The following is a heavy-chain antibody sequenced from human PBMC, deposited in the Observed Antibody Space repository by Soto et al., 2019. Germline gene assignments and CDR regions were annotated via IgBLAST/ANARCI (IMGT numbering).Heavy chain of an antibody. Sequence: GGSLRLSCAASGFTFSSYAMHWVRQAPGKGLEWVAVISYDGSNKYYADSVKGRFTISRDNSKNTLYLQMNSLRAEDTAVYYCAGVREVYDSSGYYLGFGYYGMDVWGQGTTVTVSS. CDR1: GFTFSSYA. V-gene: IGHV3-30-3*01. D-gene: IGHD3-22*01. CDR3: AGVREVYDSSGYYLGFGYYGMDV. J-gene: IGHJ6*02. CDR2: ISYDGSNK.